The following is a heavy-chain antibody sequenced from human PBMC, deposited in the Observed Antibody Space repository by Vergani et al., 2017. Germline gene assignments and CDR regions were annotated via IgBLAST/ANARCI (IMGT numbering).Heavy chain of an antibody. CDR3: ARDILNIVVVPAANILGLDY. J-gene: IGHJ4*02. V-gene: IGHV1-2*02. D-gene: IGHD2-2*01. Sequence: QVQLVQSGAEVKKPGASVKVSCKASGYTFTGYYMHWVLQAPGQGLEWMGWINPNSGGTYYAQKFQGRVTMTRDTSISTAYMELSRLRSDDTAVYYCARDILNIVVVPAANILGLDYWGQGTLVTVSS. CDR2: INPNSGGT. CDR1: GYTFTGYY.